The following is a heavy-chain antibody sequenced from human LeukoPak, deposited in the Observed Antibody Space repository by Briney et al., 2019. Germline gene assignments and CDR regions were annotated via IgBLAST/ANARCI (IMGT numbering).Heavy chain of an antibody. CDR1: GYTFTGYG. CDR2: IIPIFGTA. Sequence: GASVKVSCKASGYTFTGYGISWVRQAPGQGLEWMGGIIPIFGTANYAQKFQGRVTITADESTSTAYMELSSLRSEDTAVYYCASGDDSSGYYPFDYWGQGTLVTVSS. CDR3: ASGDDSSGYYPFDY. V-gene: IGHV1-69*13. J-gene: IGHJ4*02. D-gene: IGHD3-22*01.